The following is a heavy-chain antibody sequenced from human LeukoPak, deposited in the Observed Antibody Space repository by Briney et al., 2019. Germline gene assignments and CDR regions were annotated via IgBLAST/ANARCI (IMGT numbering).Heavy chain of an antibody. CDR3: ARDLRETDFWSGPY. CDR2: ISSSSSYI. Sequence: PGGSLRLSCAASGFTFSSYSMNWVRQAPGKGLEWVSSISSSSSYIYYADSVKGRFTISRDNAKNSLYLQMNSLRAEDTAVYYCARDLRETDFWSGPYWGQGTLVTVSS. CDR1: GFTFSSYS. J-gene: IGHJ4*02. V-gene: IGHV3-21*01. D-gene: IGHD3-3*01.